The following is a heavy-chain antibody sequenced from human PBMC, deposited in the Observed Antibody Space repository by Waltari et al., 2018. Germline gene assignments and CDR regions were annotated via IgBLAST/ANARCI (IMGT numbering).Heavy chain of an antibody. V-gene: IGHV4-61*09. D-gene: IGHD3-10*01. Sequence: QVQLQESGPGLVKPSQTLSLTCTVSGGSISSGSYSWSWIRKPAGKGLEWIGYIYTSGSTNYNPSLKSRVTISVDTSKNQFSLKLSSVTAADTAVYYCAREAPMVQGVIGFDYWGQGTLVTVSS. CDR2: IYTSGST. J-gene: IGHJ4*02. CDR1: GGSISSGSYS. CDR3: AREAPMVQGVIGFDY.